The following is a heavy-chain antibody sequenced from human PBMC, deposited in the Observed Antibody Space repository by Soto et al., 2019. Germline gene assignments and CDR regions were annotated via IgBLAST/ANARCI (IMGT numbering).Heavy chain of an antibody. V-gene: IGHV5-51*01. D-gene: IGHD3-22*01. CDR3: ARQIVGYDYYDSSGYYYFAPGAFDI. CDR2: SYPGASDT. CDR1: GYSFTSYW. J-gene: IGHJ3*02. Sequence: GESLKISCKGSGYSFTSYWIGWVRQMPGKGLERMGISYPGASDTRYSPSFQGQVTISDDKSISTAYLQWSSLKASDTAMYYCARQIVGYDYYDSSGYYYFAPGAFDIWGQGTMVTVSS.